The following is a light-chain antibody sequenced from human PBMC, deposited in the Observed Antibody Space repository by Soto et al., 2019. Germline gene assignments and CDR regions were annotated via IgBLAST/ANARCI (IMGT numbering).Light chain of an antibody. CDR2: GAS. J-gene: IGKJ1*01. V-gene: IGKV3-20*01. CDR3: QQYGSSPRT. CDR1: QSVSSSY. Sequence: EIVLTQSPGTLSLSPGERATLSCRASQSVSSSYLAWYQQKPGQAPRLLIHGASSRATGIPDRFSGSGSGTDFTLTISRLEPEDFAVYYCQQYGSSPRTFGQGTQVDIK.